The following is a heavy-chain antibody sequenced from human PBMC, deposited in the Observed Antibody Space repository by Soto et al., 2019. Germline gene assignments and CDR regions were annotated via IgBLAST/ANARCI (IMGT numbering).Heavy chain of an antibody. J-gene: IGHJ3*02. CDR3: ARVWGGAFDI. Sequence: QVQLQESGPGLVKPSETLSLTCTVSGGSISSYYWSWIRQPPGKGLEWIGYIYYSGSTNYNPSLKSRVTISVEPPKNQFPLKLSSVTAADTAVYYCARVWGGAFDIWGQGTMVTVSS. CDR1: GGSISSYY. V-gene: IGHV4-59*01. D-gene: IGHD3-10*01. CDR2: IYYSGST.